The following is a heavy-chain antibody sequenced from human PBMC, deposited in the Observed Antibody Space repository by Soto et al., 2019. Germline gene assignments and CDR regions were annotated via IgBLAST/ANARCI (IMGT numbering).Heavy chain of an antibody. CDR2: IYYSGST. J-gene: IGHJ4*02. Sequence: PSETLSLTCSVSGGSISSTSYYWGWIRQSPRKGLEWIGSIYYSGSTSYSPSLKSRVTISVDTSKNQFSLKLRSVTAADTAVYYCARFLLSGYYNLDYWGQGTLVTVSS. D-gene: IGHD3-9*01. CDR3: ARFLLSGYYNLDY. CDR1: GGSISSTSYY. V-gene: IGHV4-39*01.